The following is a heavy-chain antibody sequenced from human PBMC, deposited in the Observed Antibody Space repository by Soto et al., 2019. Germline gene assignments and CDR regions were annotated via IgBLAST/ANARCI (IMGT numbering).Heavy chain of an antibody. Sequence: QVQLQESGPGLVKPSETLSLPCTVSGGSISSSYWSWIRQPPGKGLEWIGYIYYSGSTNYNPSLKSRVTISVDTSKNQFSLKLSSVTAADTAVYYCARADYGYDYWGQGILVTVSS. V-gene: IGHV4-59*01. CDR3: ARADYGYDY. CDR1: GGSISSSY. D-gene: IGHD5-18*01. J-gene: IGHJ4*02. CDR2: IYYSGST.